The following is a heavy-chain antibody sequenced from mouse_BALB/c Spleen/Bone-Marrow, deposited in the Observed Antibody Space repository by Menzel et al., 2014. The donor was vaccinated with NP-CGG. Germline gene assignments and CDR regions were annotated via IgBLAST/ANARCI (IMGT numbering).Heavy chain of an antibody. D-gene: IGHD1-1*02. CDR2: IYPGDGDT. Sequence: VQLQQSGAELARPGASVKLSCKASGYTFTSYWMQWVKPRPGQGLEWIGAIYPGDGDTRYTQKFKGKATLTADRSSSTAYMQLSSLASEDSAVYYCARGVGSYYWGQGTLVTVSA. CDR1: GYTFTSYW. CDR3: ARGVGSYY. V-gene: IGHV1-87*01. J-gene: IGHJ3*01.